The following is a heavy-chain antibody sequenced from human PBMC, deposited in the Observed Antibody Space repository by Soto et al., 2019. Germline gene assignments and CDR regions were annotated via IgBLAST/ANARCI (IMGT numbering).Heavy chain of an antibody. CDR1: GFTFSSHA. CDR2: ISYDGSNK. CDR3: ARAQTQYYDFWSGYYAGYGMDV. J-gene: IGHJ6*02. Sequence: SLRLSCAASGFTFSSHAMHWVRQAPGKGLEWVAVISYDGSNKYYADSVKGRFTISRDNSKNTLYLQMNSLRAEDTAVYYCARAQTQYYDFWSGYYAGYGMDVWGQGTTVTVSS. V-gene: IGHV3-30-3*01. D-gene: IGHD3-3*01.